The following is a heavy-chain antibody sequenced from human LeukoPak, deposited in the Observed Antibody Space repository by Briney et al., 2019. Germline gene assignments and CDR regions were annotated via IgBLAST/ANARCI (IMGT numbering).Heavy chain of an antibody. D-gene: IGHD6-13*01. Sequence: TGGSLRLSWSASGFTFDNNAMHSARHPPGKGLGLGSSIILNSNKIDYADSVKGRFTISRDNAKNSLFLQMNSLRAEDTALYYCAKDKNPGIATSGAQDFWGQGTLVTVSS. V-gene: IGHV3-9*01. CDR3: AKDKNPGIATSGAQDF. J-gene: IGHJ4*02. CDR1: GFTFDNNA. CDR2: IILNSNKI.